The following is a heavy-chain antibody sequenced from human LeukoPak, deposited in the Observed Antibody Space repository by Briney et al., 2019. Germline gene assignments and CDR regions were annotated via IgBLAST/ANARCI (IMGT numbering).Heavy chain of an antibody. D-gene: IGHD7-27*01. CDR2: MNAKSGVT. V-gene: IGHV1-2*06. CDR1: GYTFTDSF. Sequence: VSCEASGYTFTDSFIHWVRQAPGQGPEWMGRMNAKSGVTMYAQTLQDRVTMTRDTSISTAYMELSRLTSDDTALYYCARDLASTSNWEFDYWGQGTLVTVSS. J-gene: IGHJ4*02. CDR3: ARDLASTSNWEFDY.